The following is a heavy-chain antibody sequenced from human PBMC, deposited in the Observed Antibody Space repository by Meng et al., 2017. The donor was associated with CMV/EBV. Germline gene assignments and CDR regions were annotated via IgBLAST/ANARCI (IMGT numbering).Heavy chain of an antibody. CDR3: ARSTKYSSSWFFDY. CDR2: ISAYNGNT. J-gene: IGHJ4*02. CDR1: GYTFTSYG. Sequence: ASVKVSCKASGYTFTSYGISWVRQAPGQGLEWMGWISAYNGNTNYAQKLQGRVTMTTGTSTSTAYMELRSLRSDDTAVYYCARSTKYSSSWFFDYWGQGTLVTVSS. V-gene: IGHV1-18*01. D-gene: IGHD6-13*01.